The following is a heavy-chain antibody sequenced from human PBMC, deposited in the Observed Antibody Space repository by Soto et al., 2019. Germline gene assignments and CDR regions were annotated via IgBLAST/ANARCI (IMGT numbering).Heavy chain of an antibody. J-gene: IGHJ4*02. V-gene: IGHV1-69*01. CDR3: ARAVVDSSGWTYYFDY. Sequence: QVQLVQSGAEVKKPGSSVKVSCKASGGTFSSYGISWVRQAPGRGLEWMGGIIPIFGTANYAQKFQGRVTITADESTITAYMELSSLRSEDTAVYYCARAVVDSSGWTYYFDYWGQGTLVTVSS. CDR1: GGTFSSYG. D-gene: IGHD6-19*01. CDR2: IIPIFGTA.